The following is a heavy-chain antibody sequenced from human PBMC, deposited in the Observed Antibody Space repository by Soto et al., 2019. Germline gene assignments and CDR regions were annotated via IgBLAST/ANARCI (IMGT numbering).Heavy chain of an antibody. Sequence: SETLSLTCSVSGGSFSSGDYYWSWIRQPPGKGLEWIGYIFYSGSTYYNPSLKSRVTISVDTSKNQFSLKLSSVTAADTAVYYFARGLPYDSSGYWGVDAFDIWGQGTMVT. CDR1: GGSFSSGDYY. CDR2: IFYSGST. J-gene: IGHJ3*02. D-gene: IGHD3-22*01. CDR3: ARGLPYDSSGYWGVDAFDI. V-gene: IGHV4-30-4*01.